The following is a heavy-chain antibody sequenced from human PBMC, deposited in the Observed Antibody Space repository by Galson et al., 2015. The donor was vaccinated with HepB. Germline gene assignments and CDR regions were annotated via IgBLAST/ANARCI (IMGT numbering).Heavy chain of an antibody. V-gene: IGHV5-10-1*01. Sequence: QSGAEVKKPGESLRISCKGSGYSFTTYWISWVRQMPGKGLEWTGRIDPSDSYTNYSPSFQGHVTISADKSISTAYLQWSSLKASDTAMYYCASRQYYYGSGTYYNVSDYWGQGTLVTVSS. CDR2: IDPSDSYT. CDR3: ASRQYYYGSGTYYNVSDY. CDR1: GYSFTTYW. J-gene: IGHJ4*02. D-gene: IGHD3-10*01.